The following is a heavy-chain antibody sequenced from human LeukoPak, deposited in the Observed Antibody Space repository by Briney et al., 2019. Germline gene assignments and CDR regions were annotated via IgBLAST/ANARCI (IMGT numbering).Heavy chain of an antibody. J-gene: IGHJ6*02. Sequence: GASAKVSCKASGGTFSSYAISWVRQAPGQGLEWMGGIIPIFGTANYAQKFQGRVTITADESTSTAYMELSSLRSEDTAVYYCARPSIAYCGGDCSYGMDVWGQGTTVTVSS. CDR1: GGTFSSYA. V-gene: IGHV1-69*13. D-gene: IGHD2-21*02. CDR2: IIPIFGTA. CDR3: ARPSIAYCGGDCSYGMDV.